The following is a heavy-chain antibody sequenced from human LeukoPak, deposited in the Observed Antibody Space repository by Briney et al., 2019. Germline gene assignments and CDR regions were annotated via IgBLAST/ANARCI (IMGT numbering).Heavy chain of an antibody. V-gene: IGHV1-69*13. J-gene: IGHJ4*02. D-gene: IGHD3-3*01. CDR1: GGTFSSYA. Sequence: GASVKVSCTASGGTFSSYAISWVRQAPGQGLEWLGGIIPIFGTANYAQKFQGRVTITADESTSTTYMELSRLRAEDTALYYCARDEGGDFWSGYYGDWGQGTLVTVSS. CDR3: ARDEGGDFWSGYYGD. CDR2: IIPIFGTA.